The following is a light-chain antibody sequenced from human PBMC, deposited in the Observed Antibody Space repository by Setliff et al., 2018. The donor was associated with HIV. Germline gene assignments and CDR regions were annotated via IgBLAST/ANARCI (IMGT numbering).Light chain of an antibody. Sequence: QPVLTQSPSASASLGASVKLTCTLSSGHSSYDIAWHQQQPEKGPRFLMSLNSNGSHTKGDGIPDRFSGSSSGAERYLTISSLQSEDEADYYCQTWGTGIHYVFGTGTKVTV. CDR1: SGHSSYD. CDR2: LNSNGSH. CDR3: QTWGTGIHYV. V-gene: IGLV4-69*01. J-gene: IGLJ1*01.